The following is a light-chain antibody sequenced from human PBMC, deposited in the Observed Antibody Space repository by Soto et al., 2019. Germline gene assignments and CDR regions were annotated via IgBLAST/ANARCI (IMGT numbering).Light chain of an antibody. CDR2: GAS. Sequence: EVVLTQSPGTLCLSPGERATLSCRASQSLNSNYLAWYQQKPGQAPRHLIYGASNRATGIPDRFSGSGSGTDFALTISRLEPEDFAVYYCQQYGTSSITFGQGTRLEI. CDR3: QQYGTSSIT. V-gene: IGKV3-20*01. CDR1: QSLNSNY. J-gene: IGKJ5*01.